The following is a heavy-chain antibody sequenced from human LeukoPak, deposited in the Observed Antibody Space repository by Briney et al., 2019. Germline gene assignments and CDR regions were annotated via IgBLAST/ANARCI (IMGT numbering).Heavy chain of an antibody. Sequence: PGGSLRLSCAASGFTFSVYYMSWIRQAPGKGLEWVSYISSSGSTIYYADSVKGRFTISRDNAKNSLYLQMNSLRAEDTAVYYCARDLTMMSAFDIWGQGTMVTVSS. CDR3: ARDLTMMSAFDI. CDR2: ISSSGSTI. J-gene: IGHJ3*02. V-gene: IGHV3-11*01. CDR1: GFTFSVYY. D-gene: IGHD3-22*01.